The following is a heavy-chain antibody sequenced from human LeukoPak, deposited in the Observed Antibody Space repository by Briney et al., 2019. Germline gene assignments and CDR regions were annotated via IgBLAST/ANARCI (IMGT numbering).Heavy chain of an antibody. Sequence: GGSLRLSCAASGFTFSSYAMHWVRQAPGKGLEWVAVISYDGSNKYYADSVKGRFTISRDNSKNTLYLQMNSLRAEDTAVYYCARGTMVYAIPPYCDYWGQGTLVTVSS. D-gene: IGHD2-8*01. CDR1: GFTFSSYA. CDR3: ARGTMVYAIPPYCDY. J-gene: IGHJ4*02. V-gene: IGHV3-30-3*01. CDR2: ISYDGSNK.